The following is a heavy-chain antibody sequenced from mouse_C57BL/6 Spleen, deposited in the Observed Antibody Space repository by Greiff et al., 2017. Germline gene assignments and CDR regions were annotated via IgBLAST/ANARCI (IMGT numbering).Heavy chain of an antibody. CDR1: GFTFSDYY. CDR2: INYDGSSP. D-gene: IGHD1-1*01. J-gene: IGHJ2*01. V-gene: IGHV5-16*01. Sequence: EVKLVESEGGLVQPGSSMKLSCTASGFTFSDYYMAWVRQVPEKGLEWVANINYDGSSPYYLDSLKSRFIISRANAKNILYLQMSSLKSEDTATYYCARDRGSRGSFDYWGQGTTRTVSS. CDR3: ARDRGSRGSFDY.